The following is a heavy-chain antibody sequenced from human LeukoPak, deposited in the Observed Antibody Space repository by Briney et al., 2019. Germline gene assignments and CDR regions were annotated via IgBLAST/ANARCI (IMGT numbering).Heavy chain of an antibody. Sequence: GRSLRLSCAASGFTFSSYGMHWVRQAPGKGLEWVAVISYDGSNKYYADSVKGRFTISRDNSKNSLYLQMNSLRDEDTGLYYCASGGGWLVHYWGQGTLVTVSS. CDR3: ASGGGWLVHY. CDR1: GFTFSSYG. CDR2: ISYDGSNK. J-gene: IGHJ4*02. V-gene: IGHV3-30*03. D-gene: IGHD6-19*01.